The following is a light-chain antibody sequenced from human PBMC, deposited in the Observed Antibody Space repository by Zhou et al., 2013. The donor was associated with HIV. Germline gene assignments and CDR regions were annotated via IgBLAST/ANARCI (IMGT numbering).Light chain of an antibody. Sequence: DIQMTQSPSTLSASVGDSVTITCRASQNIGTWLAWYQVKSGKAPKLLIYKASYLESGVPPRFSGSASGTGTEFTLTINSLQPDDLATYYCQQYKSYPVTFGGGPRWISN. CDR3: QQYKSYPVT. CDR1: QNIGTW. J-gene: IGKJ4*01. V-gene: IGKV1-5*03. CDR2: KAS.